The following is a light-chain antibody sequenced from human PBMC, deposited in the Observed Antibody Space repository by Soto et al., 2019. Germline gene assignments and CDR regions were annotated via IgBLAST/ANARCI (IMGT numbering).Light chain of an antibody. CDR2: EGT. CDR1: SSDVGTYNL. Sequence: ALTQPASVSGFPGQSITISCSGTSSDVGTYNLVSWYQHLPGKAPRLMIYEGTKRPSGVSDRFSASKSGNTASLTISGLQAEDEADYYCCSYAGTTYVFGTGTKVTVX. CDR3: CSYAGTTYV. V-gene: IGLV2-23*01. J-gene: IGLJ1*01.